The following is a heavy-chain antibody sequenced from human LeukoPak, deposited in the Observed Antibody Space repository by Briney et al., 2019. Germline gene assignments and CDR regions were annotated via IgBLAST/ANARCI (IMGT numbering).Heavy chain of an antibody. CDR1: GYIFIDYE. J-gene: IGHJ6*03. V-gene: IGHV1-8*02. CDR3: ARGRYMDV. CDR2: MNPKSGDT. Sequence: ASVKVSCKTSGYIFIDYEISWVRQAPGQGLEWMGWMNPKSGDTGYERKFQGRITITRDSSISTVYMELSSLRSEDTALYYCARGRYMDVWGKGTTVTVSS.